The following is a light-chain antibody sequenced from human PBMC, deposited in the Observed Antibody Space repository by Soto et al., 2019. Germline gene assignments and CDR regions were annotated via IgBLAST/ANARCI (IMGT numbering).Light chain of an antibody. CDR2: AAS. CDR3: QQCYSPPLS. CDR1: QSISSY. V-gene: IGKV1-39*01. Sequence: DIQMTHSPSSLSASVGAGVTITCRASQSISSYLNWYQQKPGKAPKVLIYAASSLQSGVPSRFSGSGSGTDLTPTISGLQPEDVASYYCQQCYSPPLSFGGGTKVDIK. J-gene: IGKJ4*01.